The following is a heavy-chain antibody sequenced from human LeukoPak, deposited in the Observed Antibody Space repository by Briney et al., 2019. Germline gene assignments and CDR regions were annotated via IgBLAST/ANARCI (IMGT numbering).Heavy chain of an antibody. CDR3: ASSLGIYDSCGYRVFDY. CDR1: GYSFTSYW. J-gene: IGHJ4*02. Sequence: GESLKISWKGSGYSFTSYWIGWVRQMPGKGLEWMGVIYPGDSDTRYSPSFQGQVTISADKSISTAYLQWSSLKASDTAMYYCASSLGIYDSCGYRVFDYWGQGTLVTVSS. V-gene: IGHV5-51*01. CDR2: IYPGDSDT. D-gene: IGHD3-22*01.